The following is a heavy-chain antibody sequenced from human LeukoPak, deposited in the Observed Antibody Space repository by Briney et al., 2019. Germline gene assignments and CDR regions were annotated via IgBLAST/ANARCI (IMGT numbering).Heavy chain of an antibody. CDR3: ARPLGYCSGGSCFPFDS. D-gene: IGHD2-15*01. J-gene: IGHJ4*02. Sequence: PGGSLRLSCAASGFTFSSYEMNWVRQAPGKGLEWGSYISSSGSTIYYADSVKGRFTISRDNAKNSLYLQMNSLRAEDTAVYFCARPLGYCSGGSCFPFDSWGQGTLVTVSS. V-gene: IGHV3-48*03. CDR1: GFTFSSYE. CDR2: ISSSGSTI.